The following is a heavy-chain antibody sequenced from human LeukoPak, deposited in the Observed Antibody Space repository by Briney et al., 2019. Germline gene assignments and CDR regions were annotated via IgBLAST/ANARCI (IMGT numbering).Heavy chain of an antibody. D-gene: IGHD2-15*01. J-gene: IGHJ6*02. CDR2: IIPIFGTA. V-gene: IGHV1-69*05. CDR1: GGTFSSYA. CDR3: ARDCSGGSCYSDYYYYGMDV. Sequence: ASVKVSCKASGGTFSSYAISWVRQAPGQGLEWMGGIIPIFGTANYAQKFQGRVTITTDESTSTAYMVLSSLRSEDTAVYYCARDCSGGSCYSDYYYYGMDVWGQGTTVTVSS.